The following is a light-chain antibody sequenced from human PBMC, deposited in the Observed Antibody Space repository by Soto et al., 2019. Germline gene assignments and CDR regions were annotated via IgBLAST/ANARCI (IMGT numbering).Light chain of an antibody. Sequence: QSVLTQAPSASGAPGQRVTISCSGTSSNIGTTAVNWFQQLPGTAPKLVIYSNDVRPSGVPDRFSASTSGTSASLAISGLKSEDEADYYCAAWDDRLKNWVFGGGTKLTVL. CDR3: AAWDDRLKNWV. CDR1: SSNIGTTA. V-gene: IGLV1-44*01. CDR2: SND. J-gene: IGLJ3*02.